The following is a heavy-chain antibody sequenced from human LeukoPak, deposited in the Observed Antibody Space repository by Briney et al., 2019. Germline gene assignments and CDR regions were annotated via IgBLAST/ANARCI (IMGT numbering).Heavy chain of an antibody. D-gene: IGHD6-13*01. Sequence: SETLSLTCTVSGGSISSSSYYWGWIRQPPGKGLEWIGSIYYSGSTYYNPSLKSRVTISVDTSKNQFSLKLSSVTAADTAVYYCARARTGYSSSGDERGSYYYFYMDVWGKGTTVTVS. CDR3: ARARTGYSSSGDERGSYYYFYMDV. CDR1: GGSISSSSYY. J-gene: IGHJ6*03. V-gene: IGHV4-39*07. CDR2: IYYSGST.